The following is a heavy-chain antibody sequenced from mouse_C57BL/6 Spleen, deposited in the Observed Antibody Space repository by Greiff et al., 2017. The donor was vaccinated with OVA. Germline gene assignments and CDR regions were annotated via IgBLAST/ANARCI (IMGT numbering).Heavy chain of an antibody. Sequence: LQQPGAELVMPGASVKLSCKASGYTFTSYWMHWVKQRPGQGLEWIGEIDPSDSYTNYNQKFKGKSTLTVDKSSSAAYVQLSSLTSEDSAVYYCARRAEYRDYWGQGTTLTVSS. CDR1: GYTFTSYW. J-gene: IGHJ2*01. D-gene: IGHD5-1*01. CDR2: IDPSDSYT. CDR3: ARRAEYRDY. V-gene: IGHV1-69*01.